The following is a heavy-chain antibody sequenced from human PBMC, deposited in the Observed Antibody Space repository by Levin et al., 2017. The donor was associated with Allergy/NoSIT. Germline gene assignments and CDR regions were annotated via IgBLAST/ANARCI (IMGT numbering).Heavy chain of an antibody. J-gene: IGHJ3*02. D-gene: IGHD3-10*01. CDR3: ARGPRSSMVRGPRAFDI. V-gene: IGHV4-34*01. CDR1: GGSFSGNY. CDR2: INHSGST. Sequence: SETLSLTCAVYGGSFSGNYWSWIRQPPGKGLEWIGEINHSGSTNYNPSLKSRVTISVDTSKNQFSMKLSSVTAADTAVYYCARGPRSSMVRGPRAFDIWGQGTMVTVSS.